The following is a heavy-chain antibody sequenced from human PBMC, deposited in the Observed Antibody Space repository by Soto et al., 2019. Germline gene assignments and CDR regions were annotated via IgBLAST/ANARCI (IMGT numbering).Heavy chain of an antibody. D-gene: IGHD6-13*01. J-gene: IGHJ5*01. CDR1: GYSFTSYW. CDR3: ARIESIARNWLDP. CDR2: IYPGDSDT. V-gene: IGHV5-51*01. Sequence: GESLKISCKGSGYSFTSYWIGWVRQMPGKGLEWMGIIYPGDSDTRYSPSFQGQVTISADKSISTAYLQWSSLKASDTAMYFCARIESIARNWLDPWGQGTLVTVSS.